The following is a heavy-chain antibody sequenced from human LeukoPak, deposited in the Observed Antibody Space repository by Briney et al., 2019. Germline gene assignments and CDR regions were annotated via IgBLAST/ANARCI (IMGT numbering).Heavy chain of an antibody. Sequence: PGGSLRLSCTASGFVFGTYAKNWVRQAPGKGLEWVAVISYDGSNKYYADSVKGRFTISRDNSKNTLYLQMNSLRAEDTAVYYCAKSDSGSWYAVWMQYWGQGTLVTVSS. CDR1: GFVFGTYA. J-gene: IGHJ4*02. CDR2: ISYDGSNK. D-gene: IGHD6-13*01. CDR3: AKSDSGSWYAVWMQY. V-gene: IGHV3-30*18.